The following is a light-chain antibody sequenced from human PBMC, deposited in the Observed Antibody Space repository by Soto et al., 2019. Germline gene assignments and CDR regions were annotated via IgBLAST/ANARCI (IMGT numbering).Light chain of an antibody. J-gene: IGKJ1*01. Sequence: DIVVTQSPLSLPVTPGEPASISCRSSQSLLHSNGYNYLDWYLQKPGQSPQLLIYLGSNRASGVPDRFSGSGSGTDFTLKISRLEAEDVGLYYCMQALQAPLTFGQGTKVEI. CDR1: QSLLHSNGYNY. CDR3: MQALQAPLT. CDR2: LGS. V-gene: IGKV2-28*01.